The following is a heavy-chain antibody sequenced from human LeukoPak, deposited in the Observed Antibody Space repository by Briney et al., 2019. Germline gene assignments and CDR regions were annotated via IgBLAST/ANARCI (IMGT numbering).Heavy chain of an antibody. Sequence: ASVKVSCKASGYTFTGHYVHWVRQAPGQGLEWMGWINPNSGGTKYAQKFQGRVTMTRDTSINTAYMELSRLRSDDTAVYYCAREEGEWFGELFLPFKYWGQGTLVTVSS. V-gene: IGHV1-2*02. CDR3: AREEGEWFGELFLPFKY. CDR2: INPNSGGT. D-gene: IGHD3-10*01. CDR1: GYTFTGHY. J-gene: IGHJ4*02.